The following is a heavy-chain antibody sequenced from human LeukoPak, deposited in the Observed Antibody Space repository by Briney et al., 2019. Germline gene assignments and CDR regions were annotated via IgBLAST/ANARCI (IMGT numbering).Heavy chain of an antibody. J-gene: IGHJ4*02. D-gene: IGHD6-13*01. Sequence: HPGGSLRLSCAASGFTFSSYAMSWVRQAPGKGLEWVSSIGGSGGSTYYADSVKGRFTISRDNSKNTLYLQMNSLRAEDTAVYYCAKVGTAAAATLRGFDYWGQGTLVTVSS. CDR3: AKVGTAAAATLRGFDY. CDR2: IGGSGGST. CDR1: GFTFSSYA. V-gene: IGHV3-23*01.